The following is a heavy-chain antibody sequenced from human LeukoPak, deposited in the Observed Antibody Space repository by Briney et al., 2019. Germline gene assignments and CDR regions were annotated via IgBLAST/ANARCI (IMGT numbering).Heavy chain of an antibody. D-gene: IGHD3-9*01. J-gene: IGHJ4*02. CDR1: GYTFTSYG. Sequence: GAAVKVSCKASGYTFTSYGISWVRQARGQGLEWMGWISAFCGNTNYAQKLQGRVTITTDTSTRTTYMRPRLLRSDHTAVYFCARGHLTGYYTVWGQGTLVTVSS. V-gene: IGHV1-18*04. CDR3: ARGHLTGYYTV. CDR2: ISAFCGNT.